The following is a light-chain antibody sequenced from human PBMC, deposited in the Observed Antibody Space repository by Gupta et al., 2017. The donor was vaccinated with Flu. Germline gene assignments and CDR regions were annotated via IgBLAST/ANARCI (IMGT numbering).Light chain of an antibody. CDR1: QGISNW. V-gene: IGKV1-12*01. Sequence: DIQMTQSPSSVSASVGDRVTITCRASQGISNWLAWYKQKPGKAPKLLIYAASSWQSGVTSRFSGSGSGTDFTLTISSRQPENFTTYYCQLANSFPPNTFGQGTRLEIK. CDR2: AAS. J-gene: IGKJ5*01. CDR3: QLANSFPPNT.